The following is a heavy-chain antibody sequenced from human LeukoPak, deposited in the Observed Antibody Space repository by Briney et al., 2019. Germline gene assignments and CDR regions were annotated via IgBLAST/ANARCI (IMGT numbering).Heavy chain of an antibody. D-gene: IGHD6-13*01. CDR2: IKQDGSEK. Sequence: PGGSLRLSCAASGFTFSSYWMSWARQAPGKGLEWVANIKQDGSEKYYVDSVKGRFTISRDNAKNSLYLQMNSLRAEDTAVYYCASIAALYYFDYWGQGTLVTVSS. J-gene: IGHJ4*02. V-gene: IGHV3-7*01. CDR3: ASIAALYYFDY. CDR1: GFTFSSYW.